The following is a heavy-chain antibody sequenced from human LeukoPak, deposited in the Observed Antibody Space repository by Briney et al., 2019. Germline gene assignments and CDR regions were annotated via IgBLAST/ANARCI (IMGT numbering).Heavy chain of an antibody. Sequence: GGSLRLSCAASGFTFSSYSMNWVRQAPGKGLEWVPSISSSSSYIYYADSVKGRFTISRDNAKNSLYLQMNSLGAEDTAVYYCVRDLFGRDRRPFDCWGQGTLVTVSS. V-gene: IGHV3-21*01. CDR2: ISSSSSYI. CDR3: VRDLFGRDRRPFDC. D-gene: IGHD3-16*01. J-gene: IGHJ4*02. CDR1: GFTFSSYS.